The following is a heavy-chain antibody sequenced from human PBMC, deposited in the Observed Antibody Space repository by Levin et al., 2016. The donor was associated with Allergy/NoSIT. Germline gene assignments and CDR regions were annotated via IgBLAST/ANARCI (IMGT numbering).Heavy chain of an antibody. CDR1: GFTFSSYG. CDR2: IWYDGSNK. CDR3: AKDLYYYDSSGYYYADY. J-gene: IGHJ4*02. D-gene: IGHD3-22*01. V-gene: IGHV3-30*02. Sequence: GESLKISCAASGFTFSSYGMHWVRQAPGKGLEWVAVIWYDGSNKYYADSVKGRFTISRDNSKNTLYLQMNSLRAEDTAVYYCAKDLYYYDSSGYYYADYWGQGTLVTVSS.